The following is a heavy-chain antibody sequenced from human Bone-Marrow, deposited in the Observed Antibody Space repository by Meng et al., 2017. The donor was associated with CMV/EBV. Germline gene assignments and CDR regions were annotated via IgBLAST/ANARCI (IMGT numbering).Heavy chain of an antibody. Sequence: SETLSLTCAVYGGSFSGYYWSWIRQPPGKGLEWIGEINHSGSTNYNPSLKSRVTISVDTSKNQFSLKLSSVTAADTAVYYCARGTIPSINYWGQRTLVTVSS. D-gene: IGHD3-3*01. J-gene: IGHJ4*02. CDR2: INHSGST. CDR1: GGSFSGYY. V-gene: IGHV4-34*01. CDR3: ARGTIPSINY.